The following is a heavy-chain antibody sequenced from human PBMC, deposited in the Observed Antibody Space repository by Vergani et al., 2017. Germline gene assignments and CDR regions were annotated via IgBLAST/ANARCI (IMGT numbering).Heavy chain of an antibody. CDR2: LYWNDDQ. Sequence: QITFKESGPTLVKPTQTLTLTCTFSGFSLNTRGVSVAWIRQPPGKALDWLALLYWNDDQHYSPSLNNSVTITKDTSKNQVVLTMTNMDYVDTGTYYCLYRKTECGTTGCFYPFYYYYYMDVWGKGTTVTVSS. V-gene: IGHV2-5*04. CDR1: GFSLNTRGVS. CDR3: LYRKTECGTTGCFYPFYYYYYMDV. J-gene: IGHJ6*03. D-gene: IGHD1-7*01.